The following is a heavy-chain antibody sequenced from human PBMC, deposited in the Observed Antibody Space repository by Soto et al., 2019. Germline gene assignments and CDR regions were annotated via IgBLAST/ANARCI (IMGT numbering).Heavy chain of an antibody. D-gene: IGHD2-21*01. CDR3: AREGPKDGGESGGRSLDY. J-gene: IGHJ4*02. CDR1: GFTLDDYP. V-gene: IGHV3-43D*04. CDR2: ISWDGGST. Sequence: PGGSLRLSCAASGFTLDDYPMHWVCQAPGKGLEWVSLISWDGGSTYYADSVKGRFTISRDNSKNSLYLQMNSLRAEDTALYYCAREGPKDGGESGGRSLDYWGQGALVTVSS.